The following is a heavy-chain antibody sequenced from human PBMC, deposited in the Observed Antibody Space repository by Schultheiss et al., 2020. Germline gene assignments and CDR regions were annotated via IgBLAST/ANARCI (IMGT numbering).Heavy chain of an antibody. Sequence: SETLSLTCAVYGGSFSGYYWSWIRQPPGKGLEWIGEINHSGSTNYNPSLKSRVTISVDTSKNQFSLKLSSVTAADTAVFYCARVLTYSYGSGRRYYHSGMDVWGQGTTVTVSS. CDR3: ARVLTYSYGSGRRYYHSGMDV. D-gene: IGHD3-10*01. CDR2: INHSGST. CDR1: GGSFSGYY. J-gene: IGHJ6*02. V-gene: IGHV4-34*01.